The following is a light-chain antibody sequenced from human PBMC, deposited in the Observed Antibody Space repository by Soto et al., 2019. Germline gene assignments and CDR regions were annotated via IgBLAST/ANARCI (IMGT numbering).Light chain of an antibody. V-gene: IGLV7-43*01. CDR2: RIS. Sequence: QAVVTQEPSVTVSPGGTVTLTCAPSTGAVTNDYFPNWFQQKPGQAPRSLINRISNKHSWTPARFSGSLLGGKAALTLSGVQPEDEADYYCLLYCDGFWVFGGGTKVTVL. J-gene: IGLJ3*02. CDR3: LLYCDGFWV. CDR1: TGAVTNDYF.